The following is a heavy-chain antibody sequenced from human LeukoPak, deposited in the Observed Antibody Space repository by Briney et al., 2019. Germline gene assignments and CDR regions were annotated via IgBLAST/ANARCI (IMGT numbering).Heavy chain of an antibody. CDR3: ARDLTRYDYSNSGPVDY. D-gene: IGHD4-11*01. CDR1: GYTFTDYY. Sequence: GASVKVSCKASGYTFTDYYINWVRQAPGQGLEWMGWISAYNGNTNYAQKLQGRVTMTTDTSTSTAYMELRSLRSDDTAVYYCARDLTRYDYSNSGPVDYWGQGTLVTVSS. CDR2: ISAYNGNT. J-gene: IGHJ4*02. V-gene: IGHV1-18*04.